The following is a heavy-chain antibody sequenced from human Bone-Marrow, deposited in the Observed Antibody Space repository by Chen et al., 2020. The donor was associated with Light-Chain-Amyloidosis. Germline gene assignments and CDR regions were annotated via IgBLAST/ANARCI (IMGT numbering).Heavy chain of an antibody. CDR2: FWSDGSQK. CDR1: GFSLSNYG. Sequence: QVQLVESGGGVVQPGGSLRLSCASSGFSLSNYGIHWVRQAPGKGLEWVAVFWSDGSQKYCADSVKGRFTVSRDISKNSLYLQMSSLRAEDTAIYYCARDAYTSSHYSHFDYWGQGAQVTVSS. J-gene: IGHJ4*02. D-gene: IGHD3-22*01. CDR3: ARDAYTSSHYSHFDY. V-gene: IGHV3-33*01.